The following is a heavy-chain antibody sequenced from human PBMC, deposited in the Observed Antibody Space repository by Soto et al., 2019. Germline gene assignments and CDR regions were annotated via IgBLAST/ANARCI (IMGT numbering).Heavy chain of an antibody. D-gene: IGHD3-9*01. CDR3: ARRLEDILTGLTVGDWFDP. CDR1: GGSISSSSYY. V-gene: IGHV4-39*01. J-gene: IGHJ5*02. Sequence: SETLSLTCTVSGGSISSSSYYWGWIRQPPGKGLEWIGSIYYSGSTYYNPSLKSRVTISVDTSKNQFSLKLSSVTAADTAVYYCARRLEDILTGLTVGDWFDPWGQGTLVTVSS. CDR2: IYYSGST.